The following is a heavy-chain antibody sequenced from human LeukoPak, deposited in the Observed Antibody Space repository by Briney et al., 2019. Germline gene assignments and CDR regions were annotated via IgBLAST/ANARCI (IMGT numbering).Heavy chain of an antibody. V-gene: IGHV1-18*01. CDR3: ARDPDCSSTRCSEPPFDY. CDR2: ISAYNGNT. CDR1: GYRFTSYG. J-gene: IGHJ4*02. D-gene: IGHD2-2*01. Sequence: ASVKVSCKASGYRFTSYGISWVRQAPGQGLEWMAWISAYNGNTNYAQKFQGRVIMTTDTSTSTAYMELRSLRSDDTAVYYCARDPDCSSTRCSEPPFDYWGQGTLVTVSS.